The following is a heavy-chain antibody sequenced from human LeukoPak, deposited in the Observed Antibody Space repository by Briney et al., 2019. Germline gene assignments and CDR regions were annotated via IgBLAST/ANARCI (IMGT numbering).Heavy chain of an antibody. CDR3: ARVPYSSGWYAVYYFDY. Sequence: GGSLRLSCAASGFTFSSYAMSWVRQAPGKGLEWVSSISSSSSYIYYADSVKGRFTISRDNAKNSLYLQMNSLRAEDTAVYYCARVPYSSGWYAVYYFDYWGQGTLVTVSS. J-gene: IGHJ4*02. D-gene: IGHD6-19*01. CDR2: ISSSSSYI. CDR1: GFTFSSYA. V-gene: IGHV3-21*01.